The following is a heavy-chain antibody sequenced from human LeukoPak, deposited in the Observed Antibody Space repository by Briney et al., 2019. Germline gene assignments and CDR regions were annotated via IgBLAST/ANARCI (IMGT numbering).Heavy chain of an antibody. J-gene: IGHJ3*02. D-gene: IGHD3-3*01. CDR2: ISGSSGST. Sequence: PGGSLRLSCAASGFTSSSYAMSWVRQAPGKGLEWVSAISGSSGSTYYADSVKGRFTISRDNSKNTLYLQMNSLRAEDTAVYYCAKDMLKWLLWGAFDIWGQGTMVTVSS. CDR1: GFTSSSYA. CDR3: AKDMLKWLLWGAFDI. V-gene: IGHV3-23*01.